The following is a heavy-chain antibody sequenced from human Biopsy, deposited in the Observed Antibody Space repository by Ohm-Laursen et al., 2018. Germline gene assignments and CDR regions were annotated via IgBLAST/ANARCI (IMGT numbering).Heavy chain of an antibody. Sequence: ASVKVSCKVSGGTFINYAISWARQAPGQGLEWMGGIIPMFGTANYAQMFQGRVTISADESTSTSYMELSSLTTEDTAIYYCARGPHSGSHSCFDYWGRGTLVTVSS. CDR2: IIPMFGTA. D-gene: IGHD1-26*01. CDR1: GGTFINYA. J-gene: IGHJ4*02. CDR3: ARGPHSGSHSCFDY. V-gene: IGHV1-69*13.